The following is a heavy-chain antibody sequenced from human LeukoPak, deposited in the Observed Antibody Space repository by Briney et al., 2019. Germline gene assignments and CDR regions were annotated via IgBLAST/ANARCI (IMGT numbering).Heavy chain of an antibody. CDR2: INWNGGST. J-gene: IGHJ5*02. V-gene: IGHV3-20*04. CDR1: GFTFDDYG. Sequence: RPGGSLRLSCAASGFTFDDYGMSWVRQAPGKGLEWVSGINWNGGSTGYADSVKGRFTISRDNSKNTLYLQMNSLRAEDTAVYYCARVQVSTPGSGWFDPWGQGALVTVSS. CDR3: ARVQVSTPGSGWFDP. D-gene: IGHD5/OR15-5a*01.